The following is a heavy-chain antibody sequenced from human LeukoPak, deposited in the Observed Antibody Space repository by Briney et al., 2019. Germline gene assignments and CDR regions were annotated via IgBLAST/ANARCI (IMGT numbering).Heavy chain of an antibody. Sequence: ASVKGSCKASGYTFSGYYMNWVRQAPGQGLEWMGWINPNSGGTDSAVKFQGRVTMTRDTSISTAYMELSRLRFDDTAVYYCASGSSYDSSGRGFDYWGQGTLVTVSS. CDR1: GYTFSGYY. V-gene: IGHV1-2*02. J-gene: IGHJ4*02. CDR2: INPNSGGT. CDR3: ASGSSYDSSGRGFDY. D-gene: IGHD3-22*01.